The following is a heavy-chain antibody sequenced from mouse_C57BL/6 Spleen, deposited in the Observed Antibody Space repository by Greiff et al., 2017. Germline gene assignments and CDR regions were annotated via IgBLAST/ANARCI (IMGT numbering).Heavy chain of an antibody. CDR2: IYPRDGST. J-gene: IGHJ3*01. D-gene: IGHD4-1*01. CDR1: GYTFTSYD. Sequence: VQLQESGPELVKPGASVKLSCKASGYTFTSYDINWVKQRPGQGLEWIGWIYPRDGSTKYNEKFKGKDTLTVDTSSSTAYMELHSLTSEDSAVYFGARGDPNWLFSFAYWGQGTLVTVSA. CDR3: ARGDPNWLFSFAY. V-gene: IGHV1-85*01.